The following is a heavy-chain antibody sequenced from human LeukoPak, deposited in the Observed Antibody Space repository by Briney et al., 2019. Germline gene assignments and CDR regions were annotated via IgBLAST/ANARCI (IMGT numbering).Heavy chain of an antibody. J-gene: IGHJ4*02. Sequence: GGSLRLSCAASGFTFSSYAMSWVRQAPGKGLEWVSTISGGGGNTYYADSVRGRFTISRDNSKNTLYLQMNSLRAEDTAVYYCAKTSSIWNFDYGGQGTLVTVSS. D-gene: IGHD2-21*01. CDR3: AKTSSIWNFDY. CDR2: ISGGGGNT. CDR1: GFTFSSYA. V-gene: IGHV3-23*01.